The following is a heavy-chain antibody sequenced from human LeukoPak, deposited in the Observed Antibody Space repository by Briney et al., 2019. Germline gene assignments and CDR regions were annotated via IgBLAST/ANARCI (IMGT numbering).Heavy chain of an antibody. D-gene: IGHD6-13*01. Sequence: SETLSLTCTVSGGSISSYYWSWIRQPPGKGLEWIGYIYYSGSTNYNPSLKSRVTISVDTSKNQFSLKLSSVTAADTAMYYCASGAAADPFDYWGQGTLVTVSS. V-gene: IGHV4-59*08. CDR2: IYYSGST. J-gene: IGHJ4*02. CDR1: GGSISSYY. CDR3: ASGAAADPFDY.